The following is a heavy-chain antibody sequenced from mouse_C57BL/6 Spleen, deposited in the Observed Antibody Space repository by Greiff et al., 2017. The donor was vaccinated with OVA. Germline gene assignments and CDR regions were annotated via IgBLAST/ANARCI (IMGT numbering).Heavy chain of an antibody. Sequence: VQLQQSGAELVRPGASVTLSCKASGYTFTDYEMHWVKQTPVHGLEWIGAIDPETGGTAYNQKFKGKAILTADKSSSTAYMALRSLTSEDSAVYYCTREEVWAYWGQGTLVTVSA. V-gene: IGHV1-15*01. CDR3: TREEVWAY. CDR1: GYTFTDYE. J-gene: IGHJ3*01. CDR2: IDPETGGT.